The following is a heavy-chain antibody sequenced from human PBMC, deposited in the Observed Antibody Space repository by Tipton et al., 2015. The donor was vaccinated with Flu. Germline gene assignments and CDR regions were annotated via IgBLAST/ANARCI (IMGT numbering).Heavy chain of an antibody. CDR3: ARVPLSGDMDV. V-gene: IGHV4-59*11. D-gene: IGHD3-3*01. CDR2: IYYSGST. J-gene: IGHJ6*02. CDR1: GGSISSHY. Sequence: LRLSCAVSGGSISSHYWSWIRQPPGKGLEWIGYIYYSGSTNYNPSLKSRVTVSVDTSKNQFSLKLTSVTAADTAVYYCARVPLSGDMDVWGQGTTVTVSS.